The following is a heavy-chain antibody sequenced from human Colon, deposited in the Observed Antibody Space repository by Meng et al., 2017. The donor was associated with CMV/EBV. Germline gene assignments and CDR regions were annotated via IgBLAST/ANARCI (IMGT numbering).Heavy chain of an antibody. J-gene: IGHJ5*02. V-gene: IGHV1-8*03. CDR2: MNPNSGNT. D-gene: IGHD1-26*01. CDR3: ARGAAGGSYYGDWFDP. CDR1: GYTFTSYD. Sequence: GYTFTSYDINWGRQATGQGLEWMGWMNPNSGNTGYAQKFQGRVTITRNTSISTAYMELSSLRSEDTAVYYCARGAAGGSYYGDWFDPWGQGTLVTVSS.